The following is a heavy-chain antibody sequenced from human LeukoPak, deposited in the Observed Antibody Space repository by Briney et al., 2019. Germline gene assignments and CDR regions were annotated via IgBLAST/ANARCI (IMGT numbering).Heavy chain of an antibody. CDR1: GFTFSSYE. D-gene: IGHD2-2*01. J-gene: IGHJ4*02. CDR3: ASSIVVVPAATIDEI. CDR2: ISSSGSTI. V-gene: IGHV3-48*03. Sequence: GGSLRLSCAASGFTFSSYEMNWVRQAPGKGLEWVSYISSSGSTIYYADSVKGRFTISRDNAKNSLYLQMNSLRAEDTAVYYCASSIVVVPAATIDEIWGQGTLVTASS.